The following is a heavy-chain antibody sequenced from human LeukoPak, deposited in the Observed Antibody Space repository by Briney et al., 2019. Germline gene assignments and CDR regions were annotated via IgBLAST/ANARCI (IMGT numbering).Heavy chain of an antibody. CDR3: ARSHRYSSSWYERTNWFDP. J-gene: IGHJ5*02. Sequence: SETLSLTCAVYGGSFSGYYWSWLRQPPGKGLEWIGEINHSGSTNYNPSLKSRVTISVDTSKNQFSLKLSSVTAADTAVYYCARSHRYSSSWYERTNWFDPWGQGTLVTVSS. CDR1: GGSFSGYY. V-gene: IGHV4-34*01. CDR2: INHSGST. D-gene: IGHD6-13*01.